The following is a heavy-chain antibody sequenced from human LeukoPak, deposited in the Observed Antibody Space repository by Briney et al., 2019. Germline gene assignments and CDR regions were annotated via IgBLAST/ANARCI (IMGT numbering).Heavy chain of an antibody. CDR2: MSGSGI. Sequence: GASLRLSCAATGFTFSDHNMGWMRQAPGKGLEWTSYMSGSGIYYADSVKGRFTISRDNAKNSLYLQMSSLRAEDSAVYFCARRSLTTGGHAFDVWGQGTVVTVSS. V-gene: IGHV3-11*01. D-gene: IGHD1-1*01. J-gene: IGHJ3*01. CDR1: GFTFSDHN. CDR3: ARRSLTTGGHAFDV.